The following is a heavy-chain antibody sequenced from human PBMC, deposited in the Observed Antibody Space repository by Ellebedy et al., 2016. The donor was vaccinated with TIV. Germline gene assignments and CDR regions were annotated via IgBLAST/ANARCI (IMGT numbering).Heavy chain of an antibody. CDR3: AGGITGTPSIGGMDV. CDR2: ISSSGSTI. D-gene: IGHD1-20*01. CDR1: GFTFSDYY. Sequence: GESLKISCAASGFTFSDYYMSWIRQAPGKGLEWVSYISSSGSTIYYADSVKGRFTISRDNAKNSLYLQMNSLRAEDTAVYYCAGGITGTPSIGGMDVWGQGTTVTVSS. J-gene: IGHJ6*02. V-gene: IGHV3-11*01.